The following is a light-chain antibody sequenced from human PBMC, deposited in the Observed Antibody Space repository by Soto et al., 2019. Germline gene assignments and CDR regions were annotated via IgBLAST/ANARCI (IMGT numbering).Light chain of an antibody. Sequence: EIVMTQSPATLSMSPGERSTLSCRASQGISTKVAWYQQKPGQAPRLLIYGASTRATGVPARFSGSGSGTEFTLSISSLQSEHFAVYYCQQYNSWLLTFGGGTKVDIX. J-gene: IGKJ4*01. V-gene: IGKV3-15*01. CDR3: QQYNSWLLT. CDR1: QGISTK. CDR2: GAS.